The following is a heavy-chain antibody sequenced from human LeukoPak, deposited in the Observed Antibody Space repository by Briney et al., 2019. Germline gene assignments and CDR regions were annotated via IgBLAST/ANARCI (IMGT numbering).Heavy chain of an antibody. Sequence: GRALRLSCAASGFTFSSYGMHWVRQAPGKGLEWVSVIYSGGSTYYADSVKGRFTISRDNSKNTLYLQMNSPRAEDTAVYYCARAGYYYDSSGYLEPHFDYWGQGTLVTVSS. CDR1: GFTFSSYG. D-gene: IGHD3-22*01. J-gene: IGHJ4*02. CDR2: IYSGGST. V-gene: IGHV3-66*01. CDR3: ARAGYYYDSSGYLEPHFDY.